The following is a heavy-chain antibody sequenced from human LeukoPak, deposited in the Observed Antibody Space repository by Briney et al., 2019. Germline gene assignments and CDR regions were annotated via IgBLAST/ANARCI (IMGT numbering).Heavy chain of an antibody. CDR2: INPNSGGT. Sequence: GASVKVSCKASGYTFTSYGISWVRQAPGQGLEWMGWINPNSGGTNYAQKFQGRVTMTRDTSISTAYMELSRLRSDDTAVYYCARDPSYYYDSSGYFSYWGQGTLVTVSS. CDR3: ARDPSYYYDSSGYFSY. D-gene: IGHD3-22*01. J-gene: IGHJ4*02. V-gene: IGHV1-2*02. CDR1: GYTFTSYG.